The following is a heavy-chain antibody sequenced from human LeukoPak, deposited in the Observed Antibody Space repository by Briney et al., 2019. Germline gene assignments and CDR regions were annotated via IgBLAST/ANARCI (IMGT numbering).Heavy chain of an antibody. J-gene: IGHJ4*02. Sequence: GASVKVSCKASGGTFSSYAISWVRQAPGQGLEWMGGIIPIFGTANYAQKFQGRVTITADKSTSTAYMELSSLRSEDTAVYYCARGPYYYDSSGYYYGGSKLSHFDYWGQGTLVTVSS. CDR2: IIPIFGTA. D-gene: IGHD3-22*01. V-gene: IGHV1-69*06. CDR3: ARGPYYYDSSGYYYGGSKLSHFDY. CDR1: GGTFSSYA.